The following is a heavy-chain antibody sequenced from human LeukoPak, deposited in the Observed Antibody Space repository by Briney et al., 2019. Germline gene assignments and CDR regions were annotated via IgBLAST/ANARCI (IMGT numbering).Heavy chain of an antibody. CDR3: ARDNIPSTTPYYYMDV. CDR2: ISSSSTI. V-gene: IGHV3-48*01. CDR1: GFTLSNYW. J-gene: IGHJ6*03. Sequence: PGGSLRLSCAASGFTLSNYWMNWVRQARGKGLEGVSYISSSSTIYYADSVKGRFTISRDNAKNSLYLQMNSLRAEDTAVYYCARDNIPSTTPYYYMDVWGKGTTVTVSS. D-gene: IGHD4-17*01.